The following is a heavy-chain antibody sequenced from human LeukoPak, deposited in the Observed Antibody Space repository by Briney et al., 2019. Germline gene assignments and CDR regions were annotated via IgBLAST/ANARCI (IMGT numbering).Heavy chain of an antibody. D-gene: IGHD4-17*01. CDR3: ARTGSTVTMLYPFDH. Sequence: SETLSLTCAVSGGSIRSYYWSWIRQPPGKGLGWIGYIYYSGSTNYNPSLKSRVSISVDTSKNQFSLKLSSVTAADTAVYYCARTGSTVTMLYPFDHWGQGTLVTVSS. V-gene: IGHV4-59*01. CDR1: GGSIRSYY. J-gene: IGHJ4*02. CDR2: IYYSGST.